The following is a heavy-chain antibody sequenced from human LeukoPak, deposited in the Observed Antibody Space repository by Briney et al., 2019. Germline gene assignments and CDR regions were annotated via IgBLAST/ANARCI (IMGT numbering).Heavy chain of an antibody. CDR2: IIPILGIA. Sequence: PRSSLKVSCKASGGTFSSYAISWVRQAPGQGLEWMGRIIPILGIANYAQKFQGRVTITADKSTSTAYMELSSLRSEETAVYYCATWRRPLDCSSTSCYTGAFDIWGQGTMVTVSS. CDR3: ATWRRPLDCSSTSCYTGAFDI. D-gene: IGHD2-2*02. V-gene: IGHV1-69*04. J-gene: IGHJ3*02. CDR1: GGTFSSYA.